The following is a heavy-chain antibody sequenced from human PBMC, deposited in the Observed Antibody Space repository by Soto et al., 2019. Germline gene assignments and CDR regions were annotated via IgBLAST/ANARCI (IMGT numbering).Heavy chain of an antibody. V-gene: IGHV3-48*02. CDR3: ARDMYYDSSGYYPGYFQN. CDR2: ISSSSSTI. CDR1: GFTFSSYG. Sequence: HPGGSLRLSCAASGFTFSSYGMNWVRQAPGKGLEWVSYISSSSSTIYYADSVKGRFTLSRDNAKNSVYLQMNSPRDDDTAVYYCARDMYYDSSGYYPGYFQNWGQGTLVTVSS. J-gene: IGHJ1*01. D-gene: IGHD3-22*01.